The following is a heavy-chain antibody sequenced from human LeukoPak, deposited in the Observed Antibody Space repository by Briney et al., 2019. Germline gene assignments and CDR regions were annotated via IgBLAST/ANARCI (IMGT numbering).Heavy chain of an antibody. D-gene: IGHD3-22*01. CDR1: GGSISSGGYY. J-gene: IGHJ4*02. V-gene: IGHV4-31*03. CDR2: IYYSGST. Sequence: SETLSLTCTVSGGSISSGGYYWSWIRQHPGKGLEWIGYIYYSGSTYYNPSLKSRVTISVDTSKNQFSLKLSSVTAADTAVYCCARRDYYDSSGLSNSLGITDYFDYWGQGTLVTVSS. CDR3: ARRDYYDSSGLSNSLGITDYFDY.